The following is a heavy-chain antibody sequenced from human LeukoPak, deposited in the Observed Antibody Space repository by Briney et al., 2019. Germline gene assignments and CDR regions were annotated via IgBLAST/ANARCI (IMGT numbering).Heavy chain of an antibody. CDR1: GFTFSDYY. CDR3: ARSTQTGGGYCSGGSCYNDY. D-gene: IGHD2-15*01. J-gene: IGHJ4*02. CDR2: ISRSGSTI. Sequence: GGSLGLSCAASGFTFSDYYMSWIRQAPGKGLEWVSYISRSGSTIYYADSVKGRFTISRDNAKNSLYLQMNSLRAEDTAVYYCARSTQTGGGYCSGGSCYNDYWGQGTLVTVSS. V-gene: IGHV3-11*04.